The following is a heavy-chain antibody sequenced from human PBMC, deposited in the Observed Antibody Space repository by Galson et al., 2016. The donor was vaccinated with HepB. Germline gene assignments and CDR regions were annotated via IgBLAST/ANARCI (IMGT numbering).Heavy chain of an antibody. J-gene: IGHJ1*01. Sequence: SLRLSCSASGFTFSSYAMSWVRQAPGKGLEWVSSLDGSGYSTYYADSVKGRFTLSRDNSKNTLYLRMSSLRAEDTGVYYCAEGGYSGSGSYYHVFWGQGTLVTVSS. CDR2: LDGSGYST. D-gene: IGHD3-10*01. V-gene: IGHV3-23*01. CDR1: GFTFSSYA. CDR3: AEGGYSGSGSYYHVF.